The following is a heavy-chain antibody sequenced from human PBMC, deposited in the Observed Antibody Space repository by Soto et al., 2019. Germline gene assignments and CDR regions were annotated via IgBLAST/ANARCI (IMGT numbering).Heavy chain of an antibody. CDR1: GFTFSGYV. Sequence: QEQLVETGGGVAQPGRSLRLSCVASGFTFSGYVMHWVRQAPGKGLEWVAVIRYDGTNKYYADSVKGRFTISRDNSKNTLYLQMDSLSAEDTAVYYCGGGPYYDFWSASSIDHWGQGPLVTVSS. V-gene: IGHV3-33*01. J-gene: IGHJ4*02. CDR3: GGGPYYDFWSASSIDH. D-gene: IGHD3-3*01. CDR2: IRYDGTNK.